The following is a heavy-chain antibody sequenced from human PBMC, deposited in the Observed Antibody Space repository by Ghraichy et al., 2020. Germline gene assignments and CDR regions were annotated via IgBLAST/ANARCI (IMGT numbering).Heavy chain of an antibody. CDR2: INHSGST. CDR3: ARGDRSGVGELLSLDY. D-gene: IGHD3-10*01. V-gene: IGHV4-34*01. J-gene: IGHJ4*02. Sequence: SETLSLTCAVYGGSFSGYYWSWIRQPPGKGLEWIGEINHSGSTNYNPSLKSRVTISVDPSKNQFSLKLSSVTAADTAVYYCARGDRSGVGELLSLDYGGQGTLVTVSA. CDR1: GGSFSGYY.